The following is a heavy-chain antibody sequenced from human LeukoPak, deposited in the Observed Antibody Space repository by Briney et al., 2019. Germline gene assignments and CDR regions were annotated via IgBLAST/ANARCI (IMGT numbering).Heavy chain of an antibody. CDR3: ARLLDNYDY. Sequence: PGASLKISCEGSGYIFTNYWIGWVRQLPGKGLEWMGIIHPSDSDTRYSPSFEGQVTISADRFTSTAYLQWSSLRASDTAMYYCARLLDNYDYWGQGTLVTVSS. V-gene: IGHV5-51*01. CDR2: IHPSDSDT. CDR1: GYIFTNYW. J-gene: IGHJ4*02. D-gene: IGHD3-16*01.